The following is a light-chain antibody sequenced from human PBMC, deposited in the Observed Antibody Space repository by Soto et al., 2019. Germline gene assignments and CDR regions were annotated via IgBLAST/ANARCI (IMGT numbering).Light chain of an antibody. CDR2: EVS. CDR3: SSYVGTNSYV. V-gene: IGLV2-8*01. J-gene: IGLJ1*01. CDR1: SSDVGGYNY. Sequence: QSVLTQPPSASGSPGQPVTISYTGTSSDVGGYNYVSWYQQHPGKAPKLMIYEVSKRPSGVPDRFSGSKSGNTASLTVSGLQAEDEADYYCSSYVGTNSYVFGTGTKVTVL.